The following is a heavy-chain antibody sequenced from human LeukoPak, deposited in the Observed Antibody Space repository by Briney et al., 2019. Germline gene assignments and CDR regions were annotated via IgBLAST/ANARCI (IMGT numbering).Heavy chain of an antibody. Sequence: GGALRLSCAASGFTFSSYSMNWVREAPGKGLQWVSFITSSSSTIYYADSVKGRFTISRDNAKNSLYLQMNSLRDEDTAVYYCARAQETYYDILAGFGYWGQGTLVTVSS. CDR1: GFTFSSYS. CDR2: ITSSSSTI. CDR3: ARAQETYYDILAGFGY. D-gene: IGHD3-9*01. J-gene: IGHJ4*02. V-gene: IGHV3-48*02.